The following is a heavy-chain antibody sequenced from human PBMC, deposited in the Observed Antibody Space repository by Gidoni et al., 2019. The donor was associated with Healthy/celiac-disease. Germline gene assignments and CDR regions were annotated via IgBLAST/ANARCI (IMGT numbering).Heavy chain of an antibody. V-gene: IGHV3-21*01. CDR2: ISSSSSYI. Sequence: EVQLVESGGGLVKHGGSLRLSCAASGFTFISYSLNWVRQATGKGLEWVSSISSSSSYIYYADSVKGRFTISRDNAKNSLYLQMNSLGAEDTAVYYCARITFGGPGDDYWAQGTLVTVSS. J-gene: IGHJ4*02. D-gene: IGHD3-16*01. CDR1: GFTFISYS. CDR3: ARITFGGPGDDY.